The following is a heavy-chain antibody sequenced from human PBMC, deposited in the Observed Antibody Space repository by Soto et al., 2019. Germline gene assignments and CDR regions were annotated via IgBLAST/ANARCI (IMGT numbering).Heavy chain of an antibody. Sequence: PGGSLRLSCAASGFTFSSYGMHWVRQAPGKGLEWVAVISYDGSNKYYADSVKGRFTISRDNSKNTLYLQMNSLRAEDTAVYYCAPELYSSGWYGRYDYWGQGTLVTVSS. D-gene: IGHD6-19*01. V-gene: IGHV3-30*03. J-gene: IGHJ4*02. CDR3: APELYSSGWYGRYDY. CDR2: ISYDGSNK. CDR1: GFTFSSYG.